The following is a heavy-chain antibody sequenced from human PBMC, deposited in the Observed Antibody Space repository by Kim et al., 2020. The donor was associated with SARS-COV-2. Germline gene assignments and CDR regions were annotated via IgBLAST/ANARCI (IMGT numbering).Heavy chain of an antibody. J-gene: IGHJ4*02. CDR1: GFTFGDYA. Sequence: GGSLRLSCAASGFTFGDYAMHWVRQAPGKGLEWVSVISWNSGSIGYADSVKGRFTISRDNAKNSLYLQMNSLRAEDTALYYCAKDGGKLRGVDYWGQGTLVTVSS. D-gene: IGHD5-12*01. CDR2: ISWNSGSI. V-gene: IGHV3-9*01. CDR3: AKDGGKLRGVDY.